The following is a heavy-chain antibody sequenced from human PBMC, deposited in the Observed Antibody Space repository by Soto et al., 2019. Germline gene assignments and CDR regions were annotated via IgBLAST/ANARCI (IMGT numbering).Heavy chain of an antibody. Sequence: SETLSLTCTVSGGSIRSCSYHWAWIRQPPGKGLEWIGTIFYSESAHYNPSLKSRVTISVDTSKTQFSLKLSSVTAADTAVYYGARHGGNSYSWDVWRKGSTLTASS. CDR1: GGSIRSCSYH. CDR3: ARHGGNSYSWDV. J-gene: IGHJ6*03. D-gene: IGHD3-16*01. CDR2: IFYSESA. V-gene: IGHV4-39*01.